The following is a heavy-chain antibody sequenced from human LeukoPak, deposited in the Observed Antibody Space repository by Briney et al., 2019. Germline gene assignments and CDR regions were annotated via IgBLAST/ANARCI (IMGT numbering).Heavy chain of an antibody. CDR1: GGSISSGGYY. J-gene: IGHJ4*02. D-gene: IGHD6-19*01. V-gene: IGHV4-31*03. Sequence: SETLSLTCTVSGGSISSGGYYWSWIRQHPGKGLEWIGYIYYSGSTYYNPSLKSRVTISVDTSKNQFSLKLSSVTAADTAVYYCARGGSSACRDWGQGTLVTVSS. CDR3: ARGGSSACRD. CDR2: IYYSGST.